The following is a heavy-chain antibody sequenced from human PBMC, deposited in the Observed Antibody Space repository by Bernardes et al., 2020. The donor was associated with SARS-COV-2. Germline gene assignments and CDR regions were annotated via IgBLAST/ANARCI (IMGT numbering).Heavy chain of an antibody. CDR2: YNPADGET. D-gene: IGHD3-3*01. CDR1: GSTLSFFS. Sequence: AGVKVYCKVSGSTLSFFSIHWVQQTPGKGLEWIGGYNPADGETMFAQKLQGRATMSEDTSTDTAYMELTSLKSEDTATYFCAILVRGGAFDAWGQGTKVTVSS. CDR3: AILVRGGAFDA. V-gene: IGHV1-24*01. J-gene: IGHJ3*01.